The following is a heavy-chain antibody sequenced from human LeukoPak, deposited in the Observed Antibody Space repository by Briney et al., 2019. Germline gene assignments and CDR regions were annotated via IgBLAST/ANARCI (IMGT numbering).Heavy chain of an antibody. CDR3: AREASYYYDSSGYYGLGWFDP. V-gene: IGHV1-46*01. D-gene: IGHD3-22*01. Sequence: ASVKVSCKASGYTFTSYYMHWVRQAPGQGLEWMGIINPSGGSTSYAQKFQGRVTMTRDMSTSTVYMELSSLRSEDTAVYYCAREASYYYDSSGYYGLGWFDPWGQGTLVTVSS. J-gene: IGHJ5*02. CDR2: INPSGGST. CDR1: GYTFTSYY.